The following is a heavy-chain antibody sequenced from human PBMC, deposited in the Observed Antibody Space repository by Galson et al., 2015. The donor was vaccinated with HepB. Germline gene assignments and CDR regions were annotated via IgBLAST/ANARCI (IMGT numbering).Heavy chain of an antibody. Sequence: SETLSLTCTVSGGSISNYYWSWIRQPPGKGLEWIGYIYYSGRTNYNPSLKSRVTISIDTSKKHFSLKLSSVTAADTALYYCARDRQMATIGAFDMWGQGTMVTVSS. V-gene: IGHV4-59*01. CDR3: ARDRQMATIGAFDM. D-gene: IGHD5-24*01. J-gene: IGHJ3*02. CDR1: GGSISNYY. CDR2: IYYSGRT.